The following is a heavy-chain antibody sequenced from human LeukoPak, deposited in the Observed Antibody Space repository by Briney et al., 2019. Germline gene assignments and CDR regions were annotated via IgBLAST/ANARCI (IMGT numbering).Heavy chain of an antibody. V-gene: IGHV3-7*04. Sequence: GGSLRLPCAASGFTFSSYWMSWVRQAPGKGLKWVANIKQDGSEKYYVDSVMGRFTISRDNAKNSMYLQMNSLRAEDTAVYYCARGGTYYDILTGYYTAWYFDYWGQGTLVTVSS. CDR3: ARGGTYYDILTGYYTAWYFDY. D-gene: IGHD3-9*01. CDR2: IKQDGSEK. J-gene: IGHJ4*02. CDR1: GFTFSSYW.